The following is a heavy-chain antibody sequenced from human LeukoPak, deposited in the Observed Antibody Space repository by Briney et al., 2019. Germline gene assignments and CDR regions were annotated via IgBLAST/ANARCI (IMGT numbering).Heavy chain of an antibody. CDR1: GFTVSSNY. CDR3: AKEHMAAAVYYFDY. CDR2: IYSGGST. V-gene: IGHV3-53*01. J-gene: IGHJ4*02. Sequence: GGSLRLSCAASGFTVSSNYMSWVRQAPGKGLEWVSVIYSGGSTYYADSVKGRFTISGDYSKNTLYLQMNSLRAEDTAVYYCAKEHMAAAVYYFDYWGQGTLVTVSS. D-gene: IGHD2-15*01.